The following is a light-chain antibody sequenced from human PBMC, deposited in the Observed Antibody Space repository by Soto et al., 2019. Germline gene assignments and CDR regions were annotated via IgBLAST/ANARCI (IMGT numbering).Light chain of an antibody. J-gene: IGLJ2*01. CDR1: SSTIGSNN. CDR2: END. CDR3: STWDDSLSSVL. V-gene: IGLV1-47*01. Sequence: QSVLTQPPSASGTPGQRVTVSCSGSSSTIGSNNVAWYKKLAGAAPKLLIYENDQQPSGVPDRFSGSKSGTSASLAISGLRPEDEATYYCSTWDDSLSSVLFGGGTKVTVL.